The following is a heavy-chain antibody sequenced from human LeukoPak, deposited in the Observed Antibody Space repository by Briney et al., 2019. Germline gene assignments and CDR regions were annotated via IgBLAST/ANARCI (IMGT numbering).Heavy chain of an antibody. D-gene: IGHD6-13*01. V-gene: IGHV4-39*01. J-gene: IGHJ4*02. Sequence: PSETLSLTCAVSGDSISTSNSYGGWIRRPPGKGLEWGGSIYYSGNTYYHPSLKSRVTISVDTSKNQFSLKLSSVTAADTAVYYCARLDMGYSSSWYHYWGQGTLVTVSS. CDR1: GDSISTSNSY. CDR3: ARLDMGYSSSWYHY. CDR2: IYYSGNT.